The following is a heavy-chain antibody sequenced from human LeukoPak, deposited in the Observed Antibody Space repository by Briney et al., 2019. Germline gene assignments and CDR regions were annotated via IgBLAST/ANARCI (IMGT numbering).Heavy chain of an antibody. V-gene: IGHV3-23*01. J-gene: IGHJ4*02. CDR2: ISGSGGST. Sequence: TGGSLRLSCAASGFTFSSYAMSWVRQAPGKGLEWVSAISGSGGSTYYADSVKGRFTISRDNSKNTLYLQMNSLRAEDTAVYYCASNLPIQLWLRTFDYWGQGTLVTVSS. CDR1: GFTFSSYA. D-gene: IGHD5-18*01. CDR3: ASNLPIQLWLRTFDY.